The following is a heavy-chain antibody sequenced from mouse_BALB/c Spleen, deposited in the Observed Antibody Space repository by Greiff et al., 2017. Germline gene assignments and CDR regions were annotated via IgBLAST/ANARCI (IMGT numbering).Heavy chain of an antibody. CDR3: ARRYGNYEAWFAY. Sequence: QVQLQQSGPELVKPGASVKISCKASGYAFTNYLIEWVKQRPGQGLEWIGVINPGSGGTNYNEKFKGKATLTADKSSSTAYMQLSSLTSDDSAVYFCARRYGNYEAWFAYWGQGTLVTVSA. CDR2: INPGSGGT. V-gene: IGHV1-54*01. J-gene: IGHJ3*01. D-gene: IGHD2-10*02. CDR1: GYAFTNYL.